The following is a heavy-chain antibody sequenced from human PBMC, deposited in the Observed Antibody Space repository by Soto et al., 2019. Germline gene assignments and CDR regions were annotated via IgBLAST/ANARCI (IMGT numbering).Heavy chain of an antibody. CDR3: TRDLLYYYDSSGYGSDY. J-gene: IGHJ4*02. V-gene: IGHV3-73*01. Sequence: GGSLRLSCAASGFTFSGSAMHWVRQASGKGLEWVGRIRSKANSYATAYAASVKGRFTISRDDSKNTAYLQMNSLKTEDTAVYYCTRDLLYYYDSSGYGSDYWGQGTLVTVSS. CDR2: IRSKANSYAT. D-gene: IGHD3-22*01. CDR1: GFTFSGSA.